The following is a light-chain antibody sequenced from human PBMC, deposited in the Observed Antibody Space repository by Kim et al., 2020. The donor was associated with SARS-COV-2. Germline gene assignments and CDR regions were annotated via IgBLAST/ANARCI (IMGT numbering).Light chain of an antibody. CDR1: SSYVGGYNY. V-gene: IGLV2-11*01. CDR2: DVS. J-gene: IGLJ1*01. Sequence: QSVTSSGTGTSSYVGGYNYVSWYQHHPGKVPKLMIYDVSKRPSGVPDRFSGSKSGNTASLTISGLQAEDEADYYCCSYAGSYTNYVFGTGTKVTVL. CDR3: CSYAGSYTNYV.